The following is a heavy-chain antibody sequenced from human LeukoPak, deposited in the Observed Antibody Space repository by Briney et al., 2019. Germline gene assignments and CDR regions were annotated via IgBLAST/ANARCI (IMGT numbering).Heavy chain of an antibody. J-gene: IGHJ6*03. CDR3: ARGGLRHYYYYYMDV. CDR1: GFTFSTYS. V-gene: IGHV3-21*01. CDR2: ISSSSYI. D-gene: IGHD4-17*01. Sequence: GGSLRLSCAASGFTFSTYSMNWVRQAPGKGLEWVSSISSSSYISYADSVKGRFTISRDNAKNSLYLQMNSLRAEDTAVYYCARGGLRHYYYYYMDVWGKGTTVTVSS.